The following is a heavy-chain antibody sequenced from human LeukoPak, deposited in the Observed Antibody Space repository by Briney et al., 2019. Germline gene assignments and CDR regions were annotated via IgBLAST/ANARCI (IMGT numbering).Heavy chain of an antibody. D-gene: IGHD6-25*01. CDR1: GYIFTNYG. CDR2: INPNSGGT. CDR3: ARGTAAGVSSPNY. V-gene: IGHV1-2*02. Sequence: ASVKVSCKASGYIFTNYGISWVRQAPGQGLEWMGWINPNSGGTNYAQKFRGRVTMTRDTSISTAYMELSRLSSDDTAVYYCARGTAAGVSSPNYWGQGTLVTVSS. J-gene: IGHJ4*02.